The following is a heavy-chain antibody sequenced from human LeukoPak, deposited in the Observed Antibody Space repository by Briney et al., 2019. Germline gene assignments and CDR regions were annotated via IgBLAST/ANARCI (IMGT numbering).Heavy chain of an antibody. Sequence: PGGSLRLSCAATGFTFSSYAMSWVRQAPGKGLEWVSAISGSGGSTYYADSVKGRFTISRDNSKNTLYLQMNSLRAEDTAVYYCAKAKRPGIAVAGLDYWGQGTLVTVSS. D-gene: IGHD6-19*01. CDR3: AKAKRPGIAVAGLDY. J-gene: IGHJ4*02. V-gene: IGHV3-23*01. CDR1: GFTFSSYA. CDR2: ISGSGGST.